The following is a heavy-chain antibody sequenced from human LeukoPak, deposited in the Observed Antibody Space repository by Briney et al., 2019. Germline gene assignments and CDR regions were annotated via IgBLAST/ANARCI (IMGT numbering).Heavy chain of an antibody. CDR2: IIPILGSA. V-gene: IGHV1-69*11. D-gene: IGHD3-10*01. CDR3: ARGVSYYYGSGYYYGMDV. J-gene: IGHJ6*02. Sequence: SVKVSCKASGGTFSSYAISWVRQAPGQGLEWMGWIIPILGSANYAQKFQGRVTITADESTSTAYMELSSLRSEDTAVYYCARGVSYYYGSGYYYGMDVWGQGTTVTVSS. CDR1: GGTFSSYA.